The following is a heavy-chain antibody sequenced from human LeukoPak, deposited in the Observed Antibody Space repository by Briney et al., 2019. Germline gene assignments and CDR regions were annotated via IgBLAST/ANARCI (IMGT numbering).Heavy chain of an antibody. CDR2: ISSSGSTI. CDR1: GFTFSDYY. J-gene: IGHJ4*02. CDR3: AKDSSQTPYYFDY. V-gene: IGHV3-11*01. Sequence: PGGSLRLSCAASGFTFSDYYMSWIRQAPGKGLEWVSYISSSGSTIYYADSVKGRFTISRDNAKNSLYLQMNSLRAEDTAVYYCAKDSSQTPYYFDYWGQGTLVTVSS.